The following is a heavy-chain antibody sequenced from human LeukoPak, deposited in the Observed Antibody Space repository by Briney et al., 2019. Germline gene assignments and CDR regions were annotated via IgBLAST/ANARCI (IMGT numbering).Heavy chain of an antibody. V-gene: IGHV4-4*07. Sequence: SETLSLTCSVSGASISSYYYNWIRQTAGGGLEWIGRLYISGSTDYNPSLKSRVTISVDTSNNQFFLELTSVTAADTAVYFCARDLSGSLNFDYWGQGVLVTVSS. CDR1: GASISSYY. CDR2: LYISGST. J-gene: IGHJ4*02. D-gene: IGHD3-10*01. CDR3: ARDLSGSLNFDY.